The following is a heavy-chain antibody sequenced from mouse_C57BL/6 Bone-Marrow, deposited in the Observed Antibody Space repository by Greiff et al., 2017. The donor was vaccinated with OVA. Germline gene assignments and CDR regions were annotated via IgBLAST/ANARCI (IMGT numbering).Heavy chain of an antibody. D-gene: IGHD3-2*01. V-gene: IGHV1-59*01. CDR3: ARERDSSWLAY. CDR2: IDPSDSYT. CDR1: GYTFTSYW. Sequence: QVQLQQPGAELVRPGTSVKLSCKASGYTFTSYWMHWVKQRPGQGLEWIGVIDPSDSYTNYNQKFKGKATLTVDTSSSTAYMQLSSLTSEDSAVYYCARERDSSWLAYWGQGTLVTVSA. J-gene: IGHJ3*01.